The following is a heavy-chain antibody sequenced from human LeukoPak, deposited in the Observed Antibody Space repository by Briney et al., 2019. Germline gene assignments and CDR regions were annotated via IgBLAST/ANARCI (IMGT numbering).Heavy chain of an antibody. J-gene: IGHJ4*02. V-gene: IGHV1-46*01. CDR2: INPSSGST. CDR3: ARVWGLYCGGDCYRFDY. D-gene: IGHD2-21*02. CDR1: GYTFTSYY. Sequence: ASVKVSCKASGYTFTSYYMHWVRQAPGQGLEWMGIINPSSGSTIYAQKFQGRVTMTRDTSTSTVYMELSSLRSEDTAVYYCARVWGLYCGGDCYRFDYWGQGSLVTVSS.